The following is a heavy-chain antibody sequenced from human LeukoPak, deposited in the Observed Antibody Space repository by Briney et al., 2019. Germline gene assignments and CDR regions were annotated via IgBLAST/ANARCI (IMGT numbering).Heavy chain of an antibody. CDR1: GYTFTSYD. V-gene: IGHV1-8*01. J-gene: IGHJ6*02. CDR3: ARPNGYSYGFYYYYGMDV. D-gene: IGHD5-18*01. Sequence: ASVKVSCKASGYTFTSYDINWVRQATGQGLEWMGWMNPNSGNTGYAQKFQGRVTMTRNTSISTAYMELSSLRSEDTAVYYCARPNGYSYGFYYYYGMDVWGQGTTVTVSS. CDR2: MNPNSGNT.